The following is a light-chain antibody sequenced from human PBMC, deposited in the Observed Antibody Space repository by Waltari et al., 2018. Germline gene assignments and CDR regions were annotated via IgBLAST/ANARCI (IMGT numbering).Light chain of an antibody. V-gene: IGKV3-11*01. J-gene: IGKJ4*01. CDR3: QQRSNWVT. CDR1: QSVSSY. CDR2: DAS. Sequence: EIVLTQSPATLSLSPGERATLSCRASQSVSSYLTWYQQKPGQGPRLLISDASNRGTGIPARFSGSGSGTDFTLTISSLDPEDFAVYYCQQRSNWVTFGGGTKVEMK.